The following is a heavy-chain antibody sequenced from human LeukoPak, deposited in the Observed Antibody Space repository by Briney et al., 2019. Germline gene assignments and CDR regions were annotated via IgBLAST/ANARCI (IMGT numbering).Heavy chain of an antibody. CDR1: HGSISSYF. V-gene: IGHV4-59*01. J-gene: IGHJ4*02. CDR3: ARGIQHLGAYYFDY. Sequence: SETLSLTCTVSHGSISSYFWSWIRQPPGKGLEYIGYIYYTGSTKYNPSLKSRVTISVDTSKNQFSLMLTSVTAADTAVYFCARGIQHLGAYYFDYWGQGTLVTVSS. D-gene: IGHD4/OR15-4a*01. CDR2: IYYTGST.